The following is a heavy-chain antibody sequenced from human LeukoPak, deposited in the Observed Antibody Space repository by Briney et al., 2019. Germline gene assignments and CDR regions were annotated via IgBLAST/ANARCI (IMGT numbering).Heavy chain of an antibody. D-gene: IGHD3-3*01. V-gene: IGHV1-24*01. CDR1: GYTLTELS. CDR2: FDPEDGET. J-gene: IGHJ4*02. Sequence: SVKLSCKVSGYTLTELSMHWVRQAPGKGLEWMGGFDPEDGETIYAQKFQGRVTMTEDTSTDTAYMELSSLRSEDTAVYYCATPPFGGDGGFDYWGQGTLVTVSS. CDR3: ATPPFGGDGGFDY.